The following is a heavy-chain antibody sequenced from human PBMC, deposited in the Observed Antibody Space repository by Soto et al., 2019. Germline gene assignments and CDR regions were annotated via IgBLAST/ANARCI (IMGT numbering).Heavy chain of an antibody. J-gene: IGHJ4*02. CDR1: GFTFSSYA. CDR3: AKTASSITMIVVVTNAPYFDY. V-gene: IGHV3-23*01. CDR2: ISGSGGST. Sequence: GGSLRLSCAASGFTFSSYAMSWVRQAPGKGLEWVSAISGSGGSTYYADSVKGRFTISRDNSKNTLYLQMNSLRAEDTAVYYCAKTASSITMIVVVTNAPYFDYWGQGTLVTVSS. D-gene: IGHD3-22*01.